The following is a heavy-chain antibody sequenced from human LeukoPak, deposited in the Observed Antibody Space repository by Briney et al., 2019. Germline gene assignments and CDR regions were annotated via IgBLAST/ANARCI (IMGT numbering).Heavy chain of an antibody. V-gene: IGHV3-30*02. J-gene: IGHJ4*02. D-gene: IGHD4-23*01. CDR2: IHYDGSDK. CDR3: AKDLGNSFDY. CDR1: GFTFSGYG. Sequence: GGSLRLSCAASGFTFSGYGMHWVRQAPGKGLEWVTFIHYDGSDKYYADSVKGRFTISRDNSKDTLYLQMNSLRAEDTAVYYCAKDLGNSFDYWGQGTLVTVSS.